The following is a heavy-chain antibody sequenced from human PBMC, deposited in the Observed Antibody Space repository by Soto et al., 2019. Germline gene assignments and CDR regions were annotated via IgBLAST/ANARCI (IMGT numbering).Heavy chain of an antibody. J-gene: IGHJ6*03. D-gene: IGHD6-13*01. CDR1: GGSFSGYY. V-gene: IGHV4-34*01. Sequence: SETLSLTCAVYGGSFSGYYWSWIRQPPGKGLEWIGEINHSGSTNYNPSLKSRVTISVDTSKNQFSLKLSSVTAADTAVYYCARGGLAAAGSYYYYMDVWGKGTTVTVSS. CDR2: INHSGST. CDR3: ARGGLAAAGSYYYYMDV.